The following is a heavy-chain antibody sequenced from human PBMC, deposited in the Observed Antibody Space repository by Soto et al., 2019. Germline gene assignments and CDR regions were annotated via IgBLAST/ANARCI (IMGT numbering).Heavy chain of an antibody. CDR1: GFTFSDYY. J-gene: IGHJ5*02. V-gene: IGHV3-11*06. CDR2: ISSSSSYA. Sequence: QVQLVESGGGLVKPGGSLRLSCAASGFTFSDYYMSWIRQAPGKGLEWVSFISSSSSYAVYADSVKGRFTISRDDAKKSLSLQMNSLRAEDTAVYYCARESRAVLDPWGQGTLVTVSS. CDR3: ARESRAVLDP.